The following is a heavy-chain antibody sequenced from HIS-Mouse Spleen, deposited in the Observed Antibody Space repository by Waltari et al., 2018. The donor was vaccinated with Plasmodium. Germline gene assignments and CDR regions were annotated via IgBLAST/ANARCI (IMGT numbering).Heavy chain of an antibody. V-gene: IGHV3-30-3*01. D-gene: IGHD2-15*01. CDR2: ISYDGSNK. J-gene: IGHJ3*02. CDR1: GFTFSSYA. CDR3: AREGGYCSGGSCYSGQGFDI. Sequence: QVQLVESGGGVVQPGRSLRLSCAASGFTFSSYAMHGVRQAPGKGLEWVAVISYDGSNKYSAASVKGRVTISRDNSKTTLYLQMNSLRAEDTAVYYCAREGGYCSGGSCYSGQGFDIWGQGTMVTVSS.